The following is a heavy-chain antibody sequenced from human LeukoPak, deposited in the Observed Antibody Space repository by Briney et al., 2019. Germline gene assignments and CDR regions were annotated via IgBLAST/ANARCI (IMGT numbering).Heavy chain of an antibody. CDR3: ARDDVHYYDSPFDY. J-gene: IGHJ4*02. CDR1: GFTFSSYS. D-gene: IGHD3-22*01. V-gene: IGHV3-21*01. CDR2: ISSSSSYI. Sequence: GGSLSLSCAASGFTFSSYSMNWVRQAPGKGLEWVSSISSSSSYIYYADSVKGRFTISRDNAKNSLYLQMNSLRAGDTAVYYCARDDVHYYDSPFDYWGQGTLVTVSS.